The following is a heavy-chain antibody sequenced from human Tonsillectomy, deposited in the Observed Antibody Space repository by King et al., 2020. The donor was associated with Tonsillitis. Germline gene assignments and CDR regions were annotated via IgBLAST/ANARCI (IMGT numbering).Heavy chain of an antibody. CDR3: AKVGQGTGKWFDP. J-gene: IGHJ5*02. D-gene: IGHD1-14*01. CDR2: ISSGGGST. Sequence: VQLVESGGGLVQTGGSLRLSCAASGFTFSSYAMAWVRQAPGKGLEWVSGISSGGGSTYYADSVKGRFTISRDNFKNTLYLQMDSLRAEDTAVHYCAKVGQGTGKWFDPWGQGTLVTVSS. CDR1: GFTFSSYA. V-gene: IGHV3-23*04.